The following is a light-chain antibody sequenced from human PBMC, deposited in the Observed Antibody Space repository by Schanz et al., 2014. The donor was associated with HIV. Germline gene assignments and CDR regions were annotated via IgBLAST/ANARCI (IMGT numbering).Light chain of an antibody. J-gene: IGKJ1*01. CDR2: GAS. CDR1: QSVNSNF. Sequence: IVLTQSPGTLSLSPGERATLSCRASQSVNSNFLGWYQQKPGQAPRLLIFGASNRATGTPDRFSGSESGTDFTLTISRVEPEDYAVYYCQQYGSLPWTFGQGTKVEVK. CDR3: QQYGSLPWT. V-gene: IGKV3-20*01.